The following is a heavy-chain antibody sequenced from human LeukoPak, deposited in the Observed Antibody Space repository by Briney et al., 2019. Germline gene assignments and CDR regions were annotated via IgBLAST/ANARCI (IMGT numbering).Heavy chain of an antibody. V-gene: IGHV3-7*01. CDR2: IKQDGSEK. CDR1: GFTFSSYL. D-gene: IGHD6-13*01. Sequence: TGGSLRLSCAASGFTFSSYLMSWVRQAPGKGLEWVANIKQDGSEKYYVDSVKGRFTISRDNAKNSLYLQMNSLRAEDTAVYYCARPRGVYSSSWYYYWGQGTLVTVSS. J-gene: IGHJ4*02. CDR3: ARPRGVYSSSWYYY.